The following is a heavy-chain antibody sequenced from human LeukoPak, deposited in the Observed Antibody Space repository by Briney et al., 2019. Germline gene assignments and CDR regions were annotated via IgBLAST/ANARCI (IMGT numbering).Heavy chain of an antibody. D-gene: IGHD2-2*01. J-gene: IGHJ6*04. CDR3: AKGGDCSSTSCYHGMDV. CDR2: ISYDGSNK. V-gene: IGHV3-30*18. Sequence: GGSLRLSCAASGFTFSSYGMHWVRQAPGKGLEWVAVISYDGSNKYYADSVKGRFTISRDNSKNTLYLQMNGLRAEDTAVYYCAKGGDCSSTSCYHGMDVWGKGTTVTVSS. CDR1: GFTFSSYG.